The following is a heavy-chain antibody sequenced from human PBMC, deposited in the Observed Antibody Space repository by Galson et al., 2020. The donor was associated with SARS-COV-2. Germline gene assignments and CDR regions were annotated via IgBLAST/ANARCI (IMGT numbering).Heavy chain of an antibody. CDR1: GFTFSSYW. CDR3: ARDKAMVRGRTKYDP. CDR2: IKQDGSEK. J-gene: IGHJ5*02. V-gene: IGHV3-7*03. Sequence: GGSQRLSCAASGFTFSSYWMSWVRQAPGKGLEWVANIKQDGSEKYYVDSVKGRFTISRDNAKNSLYLQMNSLRAEDTAVYYCARDKAMVRGRTKYDPWGQGTLVTVSS. D-gene: IGHD3-10*01.